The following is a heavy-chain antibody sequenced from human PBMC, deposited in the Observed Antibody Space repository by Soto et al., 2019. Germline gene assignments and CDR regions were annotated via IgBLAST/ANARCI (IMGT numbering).Heavy chain of an antibody. CDR3: ARDGAYYDFWSGSPAYMDV. Sequence: ASVKVSCKASGYTFTSYDINWVRQATGQGLEWMGWMNPNSGSTGYAQKLQGRVTMTRDTSTSTAYMELSSLRSEDTAVYYCARDGAYYDFWSGSPAYMDVWDKGTTVTVSS. CDR2: MNPNSGST. CDR1: GYTFTSYD. J-gene: IGHJ6*03. D-gene: IGHD3-3*01. V-gene: IGHV1-8*02.